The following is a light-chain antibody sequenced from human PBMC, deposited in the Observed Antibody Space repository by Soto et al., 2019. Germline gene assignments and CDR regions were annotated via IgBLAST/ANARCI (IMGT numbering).Light chain of an antibody. Sequence: QSVLPQPPSASGTPGQRVTISCSGGSSNIGTNAVNWYQQLPGTAPKLLIYNNNQRPSGVPDRFSGSKSGTSASLAISGLQSEDEADYYCAAWDDSLNGYVFGTGTKVTVL. CDR1: SSNIGTNA. CDR2: NNN. V-gene: IGLV1-44*01. CDR3: AAWDDSLNGYV. J-gene: IGLJ1*01.